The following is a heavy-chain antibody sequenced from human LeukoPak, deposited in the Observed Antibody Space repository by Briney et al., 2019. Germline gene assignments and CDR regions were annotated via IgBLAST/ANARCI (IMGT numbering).Heavy chain of an antibody. CDR2: INHSGST. V-gene: IGHV4-34*01. CDR3: ARGDIVVVPAAIGVGWFDP. CDR1: GGSFSGYY. D-gene: IGHD2-2*01. Sequence: SETLSLTCAVDGGSFSGYYWSWIRQPPGKGLEWIGEINHSGSTNYNPSLKSRVTISVDTSKNQFSLKLSSVTAADTAVYYCARGDIVVVPAAIGVGWFDPWGQGTLVTVSS. J-gene: IGHJ5*02.